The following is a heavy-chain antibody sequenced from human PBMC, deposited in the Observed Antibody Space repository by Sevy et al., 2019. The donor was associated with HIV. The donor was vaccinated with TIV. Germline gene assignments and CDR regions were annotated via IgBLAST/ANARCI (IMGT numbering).Heavy chain of an antibody. V-gene: IGHV3-49*03. CDR2: IRSKLYGGTT. CDR3: SRDRYGSQSYAADH. J-gene: IGHJ5*02. Sequence: GGSLRLSCSASGFSFDNYVMNWFRQAPGKGLEWVGFIRSKLYGGTTEYAASVKGRFTISRDDSKSIAYLQMNSLKTEDSVVYYCSRDRYGSQSYAADHWGQGTLVTVSS. CDR1: GFSFDNYV. D-gene: IGHD3-10*01.